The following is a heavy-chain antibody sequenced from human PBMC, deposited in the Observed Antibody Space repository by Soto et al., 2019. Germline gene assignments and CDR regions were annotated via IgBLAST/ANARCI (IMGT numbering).Heavy chain of an antibody. J-gene: IGHJ4*02. Sequence: QVQLQESGPGLVKPSETLSLTCTVSGGSISSDYWSWIRQPPGKGLEWIGYIYYSGSINYNPSLEGRXAXWXXPSKTQCSLKLSWVTAPDTAVYYCARHSDWGSVGYWGQGTLVTVSS. CDR2: IYYSGSI. V-gene: IGHV4-59*08. CDR3: ARHSDWGSVGY. CDR1: GGSISSDY. D-gene: IGHD3-16*01.